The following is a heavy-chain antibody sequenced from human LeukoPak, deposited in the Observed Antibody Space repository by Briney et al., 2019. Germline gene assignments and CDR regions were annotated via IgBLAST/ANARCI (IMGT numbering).Heavy chain of an antibody. D-gene: IGHD5-18*01. CDR1: GFTFSSYG. V-gene: IGHV3-33*01. CDR2: IWYDGSNK. J-gene: IGHJ3*02. CDR3: ARGYSYGHDAFDI. Sequence: GRSLRLSGAASGFTFSSYGMHWVRQAPGKGLEWVAVIWYDGSNKYYADSVKGRFTISRDNSKNTLYLQMNSLRAEDTAVYYCARGYSYGHDAFDIWGQGTMVTVSS.